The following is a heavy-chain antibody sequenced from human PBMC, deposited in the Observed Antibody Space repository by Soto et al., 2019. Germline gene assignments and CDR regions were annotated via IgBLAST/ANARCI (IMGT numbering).Heavy chain of an antibody. CDR3: AKDRAIRPGSDFDY. CDR2: ISGSGGST. V-gene: IGHV3-23*01. J-gene: IGHJ4*02. Sequence: AGSLRLSCAASGFTFSNYAMTWVRQAPGKGLEWVSAISGSGGSTYYADSVKGRFTISRDNSKNTLYLRMNSLRAEDTAVFYCAKDRAIRPGSDFDYWGQGTQVTV. D-gene: IGHD3-9*01. CDR1: GFTFSNYA.